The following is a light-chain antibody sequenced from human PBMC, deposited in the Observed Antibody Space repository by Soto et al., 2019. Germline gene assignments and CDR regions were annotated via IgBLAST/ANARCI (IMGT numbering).Light chain of an antibody. V-gene: IGKV3-11*01. CDR1: QSISGT. J-gene: IGKJ5*01. Sequence: EIVLTQSPGTLSLSPGERATLSFRASQSISGTLAWYQQKPGQAPRLLIYGASTRATGIPARFSGSGSGTDFTLTISSLEPEDFAVYYCQQRSNWPPITFGQGTRLEIK. CDR2: GAS. CDR3: QQRSNWPPIT.